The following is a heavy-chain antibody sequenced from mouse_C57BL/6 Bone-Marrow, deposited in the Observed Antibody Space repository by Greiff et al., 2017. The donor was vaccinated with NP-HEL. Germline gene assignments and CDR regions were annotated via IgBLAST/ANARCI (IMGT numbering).Heavy chain of an antibody. D-gene: IGHD1-1*01. CDR1: GYSFTGSY. CDR2: INPSTGGT. Sequence: VQLKESGPELVKPGASVKISCKASGYSFTGSYMNWVKQSPEKSLEWIGEINPSTGGTTYNQQFKAKATLTVDNSSSTAYMQLKSLTSEDSAVYYGARSGGSSPWFAYWGQGTLVTVSA. CDR3: ARSGGSSPWFAY. J-gene: IGHJ3*01. V-gene: IGHV1-42*01.